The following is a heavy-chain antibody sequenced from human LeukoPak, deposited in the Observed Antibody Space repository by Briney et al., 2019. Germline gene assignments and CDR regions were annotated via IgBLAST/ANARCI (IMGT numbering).Heavy chain of an antibody. J-gene: IGHJ3*02. Sequence: GGSLRLSCAASGFTFSNAWMNWVRQAPGKGLEWVGRIKSKTDGGTTDYAAPVKGRFTISRDDSKNTLYLQMNSLKTEDTAVYYCTTGHPGSFDFWSGYYTGDAFDIWGQGTMVTVSS. V-gene: IGHV3-15*07. D-gene: IGHD3-3*01. CDR2: IKSKTDGGTT. CDR1: GFTFSNAW. CDR3: TTGHPGSFDFWSGYYTGDAFDI.